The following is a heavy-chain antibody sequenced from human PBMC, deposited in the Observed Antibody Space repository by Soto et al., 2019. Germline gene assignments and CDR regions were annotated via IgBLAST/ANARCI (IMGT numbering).Heavy chain of an antibody. CDR2: IYYSGST. J-gene: IGHJ5*02. CDR1: GGSVSSGDYD. V-gene: IGHV4-30-4*01. CDR3: ARGSVVGALITMIVVDNWLDP. Sequence: SETLSLTCTVSGGSVSSGDYDWSWIRQPPGKGLEWIGYIYYSGSTYYNPSLKSRVTISVDTSKNQFSLKLSSVTAADTAVYYCARGSVVGALITMIVVDNWLDPWGQGTLVTVSS. D-gene: IGHD3-22*01.